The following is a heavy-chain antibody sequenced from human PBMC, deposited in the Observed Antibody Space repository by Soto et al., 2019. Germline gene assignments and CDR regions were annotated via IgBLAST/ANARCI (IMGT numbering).Heavy chain of an antibody. CDR1: GFTFSSYW. V-gene: IGHV3-7*05. CDR2: IKQDGSEK. CDR3: ARDTDYYDSSGYPGGMDV. J-gene: IGHJ6*02. D-gene: IGHD3-22*01. Sequence: EVQLVESGGGLVQPGGSLRLSCAASGFTFSSYWMSWVRQAPGKGLEWVANIKQDGSEKYYVDPVKGRFTISRDNAKNSLYLQMNSLRAEDTAVYYCARDTDYYDSSGYPGGMDVWGQGTTVTVSS.